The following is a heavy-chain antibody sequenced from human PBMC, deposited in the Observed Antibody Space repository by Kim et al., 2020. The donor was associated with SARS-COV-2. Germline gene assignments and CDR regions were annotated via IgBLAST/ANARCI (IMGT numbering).Heavy chain of an antibody. CDR3: ARGHFYAFDF. J-gene: IGHJ3*01. V-gene: IGHV6-1*01. CDR1: GDSVFTNDVG. D-gene: IGHD3-3*02. Sequence: SQTLSLTCVISGDSVFTNDVGWHWIRQSPSGGLEWLGRTYYRSKWYNDYAVSVNSRITISPDTSKNQFSLPLNSVTPEETAVYYCARGHFYAFDFWCQGT. CDR2: TYYRSKWYN.